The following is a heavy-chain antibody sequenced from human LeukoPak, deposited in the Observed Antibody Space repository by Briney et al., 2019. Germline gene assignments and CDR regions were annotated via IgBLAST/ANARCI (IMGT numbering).Heavy chain of an antibody. Sequence: ASVKVSCKVSGYTLTELSMHWVRQAPGKGLEWMGGFDPEDGETIYAQKFQGRVTMTEDTSTDTAHMELSSLRSEDTAVYYCATGLTTPSTYFDYWGQGTLVTVSS. D-gene: IGHD3-3*01. CDR2: FDPEDGET. J-gene: IGHJ4*02. CDR1: GYTLTELS. V-gene: IGHV1-24*01. CDR3: ATGLTTPSTYFDY.